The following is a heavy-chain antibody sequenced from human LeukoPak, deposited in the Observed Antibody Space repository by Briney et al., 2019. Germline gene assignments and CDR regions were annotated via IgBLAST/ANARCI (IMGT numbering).Heavy chain of an antibody. V-gene: IGHV3-23*01. CDR2: ISCSGGGT. Sequence: GGSLRLSCAASGFTFRSRAMSWVRQAPGKGLEWVSVISCSGGGTNYADFVKGRFTISRDNSKNTLYLEMNSLRAEDTALYYCATSHYDVLTGFSWYYFDYWGQGTLVTVSP. J-gene: IGHJ4*02. CDR1: GFTFRSRA. D-gene: IGHD3-9*01. CDR3: ATSHYDVLTGFSWYYFDY.